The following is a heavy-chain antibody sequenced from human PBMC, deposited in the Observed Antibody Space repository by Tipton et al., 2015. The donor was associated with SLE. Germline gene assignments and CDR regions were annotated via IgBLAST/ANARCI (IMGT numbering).Heavy chain of an antibody. Sequence: TLSLTCTVSGGSISSYYWSWIRQPPGKGLEWIGYIYYSGSTNYNPSLKSRVTITVDTSKNQFSLKLSSVTAADTAVCYCASSVAGAWFDPWGQGTLVTVSS. CDR2: IYYSGST. CDR1: GGSISSYY. D-gene: IGHD6-19*01. J-gene: IGHJ5*02. CDR3: ASSVAGAWFDP. V-gene: IGHV4-59*01.